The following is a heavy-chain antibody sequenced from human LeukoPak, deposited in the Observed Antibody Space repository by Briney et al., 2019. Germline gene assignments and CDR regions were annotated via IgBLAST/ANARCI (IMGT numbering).Heavy chain of an antibody. Sequence: GRSLRLSCAASGFTFDDYAMHWVRQAPGKGLEWVSGISWNSGSIGYAVSVKGRFTISRDNAKNSLYLQMNSLRAEDTALYYCAKDGYSSGWYYFDYWGQGTLVTVSS. CDR1: GFTFDDYA. CDR3: AKDGYSSGWYYFDY. D-gene: IGHD6-19*01. CDR2: ISWNSGSI. J-gene: IGHJ4*02. V-gene: IGHV3-9*01.